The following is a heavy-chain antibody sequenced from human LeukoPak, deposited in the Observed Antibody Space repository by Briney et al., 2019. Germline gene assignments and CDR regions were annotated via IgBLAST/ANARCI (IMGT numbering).Heavy chain of an antibody. CDR2: VNPDTGDA. J-gene: IGHJ6*03. Sequence: ASVKVSCKASGYTFTDYYIHWVRQAPGQGLEWIGWVNPDTGDANYGQKFKGRVTMTRDTSVTSAYMELKSLRSDDTAVYYCARGTEAAGTMGVWGKETTVTISS. V-gene: IGHV1-2*02. CDR3: ARGTEAAGTMGV. CDR1: GYTFTDYY. D-gene: IGHD6-13*01.